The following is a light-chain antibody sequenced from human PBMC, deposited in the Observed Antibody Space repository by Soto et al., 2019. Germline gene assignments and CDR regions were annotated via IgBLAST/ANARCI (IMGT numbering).Light chain of an antibody. V-gene: IGLV2-14*01. CDR2: EVT. J-gene: IGLJ3*02. Sequence: QSVLTQPASVSGSPGQSITISCTGTNSDIGGYNYVSWYQQHPGKAPKLMIYEVTNRPSGVSNRFSGSKSGNTASLTISGLQAEDEDDYYCASYTSTSSSVLFGGGTKLTVL. CDR3: ASYTSTSSSVL. CDR1: NSDIGGYNY.